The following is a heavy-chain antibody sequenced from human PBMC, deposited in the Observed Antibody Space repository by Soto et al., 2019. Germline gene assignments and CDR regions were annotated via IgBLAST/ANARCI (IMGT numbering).Heavy chain of an antibody. Sequence: ASVKVSCKASGYSFTSDYMHRGRQAPGQGLEWMGIINPSGGSTSYAQKFQGRVTMTRDTSTSTVYMELSSLRSEDTAVYYCARSGYCTNGVCRAAYYYYYYMDVWGKGTTVTVSS. CDR2: INPSGGST. CDR3: ARSGYCTNGVCRAAYYYYYYMDV. D-gene: IGHD2-8*01. J-gene: IGHJ6*03. V-gene: IGHV1-46*03. CDR1: GYSFTSDY.